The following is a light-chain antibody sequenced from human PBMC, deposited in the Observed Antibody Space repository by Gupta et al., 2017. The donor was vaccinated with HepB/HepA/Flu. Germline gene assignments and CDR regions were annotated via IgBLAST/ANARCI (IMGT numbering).Light chain of an antibody. CDR2: DVR. CDR3: LSYTGSSTCV. J-gene: IGLJ1*01. Sequence: QSDLPQPASVSGSPGQSITISCTETSSNVGSHNYVSWYQQPPGKAPRLMIYDVRHRPSGISDRFSGSKSDNTASLTISGLQAEAEADYYCLSYTGSSTCVFGTGTKVSVL. V-gene: IGLV2-14*03. CDR1: SSNVGSHNY.